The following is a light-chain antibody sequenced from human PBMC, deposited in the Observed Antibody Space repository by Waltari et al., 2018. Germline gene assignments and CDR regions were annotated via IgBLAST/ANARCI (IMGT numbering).Light chain of an antibody. CDR2: DAA. Sequence: EIVLTQSPATLSLSPGERATLSCRASQSVSSYLVWYQQQPGQAPRLLIYDAAKRSTGNPARFSGRGSGTDCTLTISRLEPEDFAVYYCQQRGNWPSGYTFGQGTKLEIK. CDR3: QQRGNWPSGYT. V-gene: IGKV3-11*01. J-gene: IGKJ2*01. CDR1: QSVSSY.